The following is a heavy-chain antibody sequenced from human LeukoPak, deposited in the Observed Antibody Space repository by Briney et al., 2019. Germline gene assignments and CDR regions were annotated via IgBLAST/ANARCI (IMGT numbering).Heavy chain of an antibody. CDR2: IYWDDDK. J-gene: IGHJ4*02. Sequence: SGPTLVYPTPTRTLTCTFSGFSLSTSAVGVGWIRQPPGKALEWLALIYWDDDKRYSPSLKSRLTITKDTSKNQVVLAMSNMDPVDTATYYCAHRNPQSMAYYFDYWGQGTLVTVSS. CDR3: AHRNPQSMAYYFDY. CDR1: GFSLSTSAVG. D-gene: IGHD2/OR15-2a*01. V-gene: IGHV2-5*02.